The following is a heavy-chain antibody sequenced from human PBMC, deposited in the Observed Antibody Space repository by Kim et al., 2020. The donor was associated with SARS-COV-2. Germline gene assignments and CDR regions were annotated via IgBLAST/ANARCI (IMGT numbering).Heavy chain of an antibody. CDR1: GFTFSSYA. J-gene: IGHJ4*02. Sequence: GGSLRLSCAASGFTFSSYAMSWVRQAPGKGLEWVSAISGSGGSTYYADSVKGRFTISRDNSKNTLYLQMNSLRAEDTAVYYCAKAHRMVRGGRTEKFVYYFDYWGQGTLVTVSS. D-gene: IGHD3-10*01. CDR3: AKAHRMVRGGRTEKFVYYFDY. CDR2: ISGSGGST. V-gene: IGHV3-23*01.